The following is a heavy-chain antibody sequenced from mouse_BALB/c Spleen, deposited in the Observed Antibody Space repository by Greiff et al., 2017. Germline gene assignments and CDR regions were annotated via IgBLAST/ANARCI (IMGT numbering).Heavy chain of an antibody. J-gene: IGHJ4*01. V-gene: IGHV5-6-5*01. CDR1: GFTFRSYA. CDR2: ISSGGST. D-gene: IGHD2-1*01. Sequence: VQLVESGGGLVKPGGSLKLSCAASGFTFRSYAMSWVRQTPEKRLEWVASISSGGSTYYPDSVKGRFTISRDNARNILYLQMSSLRSEDTAMYYCARGPYGNYAMDYWGQGTSVTVSS. CDR3: ARGPYGNYAMDY.